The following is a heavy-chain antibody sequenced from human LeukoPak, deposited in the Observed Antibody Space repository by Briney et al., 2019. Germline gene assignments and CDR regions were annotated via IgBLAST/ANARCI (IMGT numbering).Heavy chain of an antibody. D-gene: IGHD4-17*01. J-gene: IGHJ4*02. CDR3: ARVAYGDYEDY. CDR2: ISSSGSTI. Sequence: PGGPLRLSCAASGFTFSDYYMSWIRQAPGKGLEWVSYISSSGSTIYYADSVKGRFAISRDNAKNSLYLQMNSLRAEDTAMYYCARVAYGDYEDYWGQGTLVTVSS. V-gene: IGHV3-11*01. CDR1: GFTFSDYY.